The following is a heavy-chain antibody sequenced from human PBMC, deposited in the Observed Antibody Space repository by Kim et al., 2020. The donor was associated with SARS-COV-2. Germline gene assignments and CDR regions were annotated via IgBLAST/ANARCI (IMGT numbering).Heavy chain of an antibody. CDR2: IYYSGST. CDR1: GGSISSGGYS. Sequence: SETLSLTCTVSGGSISSGGYSWSWIRQHPGKGLEWIGYIYYSGSTYYTPSLKSRLTISVDTSKSQFSLKLSSVTAADTAVYYCARSFGESIWFNPWGQGTLVTVSS. J-gene: IGHJ5*02. D-gene: IGHD3-3*01. V-gene: IGHV4-31*03. CDR3: ARSFGESIWFNP.